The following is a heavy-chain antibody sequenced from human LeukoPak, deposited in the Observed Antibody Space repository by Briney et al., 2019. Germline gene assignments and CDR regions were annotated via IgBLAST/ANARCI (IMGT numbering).Heavy chain of an antibody. CDR3: ASKTYYYDSSGYYEYYFDY. CDR1: GGSISSSSYY. V-gene: IGHV4-39*07. D-gene: IGHD3-22*01. Sequence: SETLSLTCTVSGGSISSSSYYWGWIRQPPGKGLEWIGSIYYSGSTYYNPSLKSRVTISVDTSKNQFSLKLSSVTAADTAVYYCASKTYYYDSSGYYEYYFDYWGQGTLVTVSS. J-gene: IGHJ4*02. CDR2: IYYSGST.